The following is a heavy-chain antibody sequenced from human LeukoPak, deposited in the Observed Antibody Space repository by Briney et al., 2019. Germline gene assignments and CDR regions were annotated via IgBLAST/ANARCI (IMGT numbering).Heavy chain of an antibody. CDR3: GRHPSATTGFDP. J-gene: IGHJ5*02. Sequence: SETLSLTCTVFGGSISSYYWSWIRQSPGKGLEWIGYIFYSGSTNYNPSLKSRVTISVDTSKNQFSLKLSSVTAADTAVYYCGRHPSATTGFDPWGQGTLVTVSS. V-gene: IGHV4-59*08. CDR2: IFYSGST. D-gene: IGHD5-12*01. CDR1: GGSISSYY.